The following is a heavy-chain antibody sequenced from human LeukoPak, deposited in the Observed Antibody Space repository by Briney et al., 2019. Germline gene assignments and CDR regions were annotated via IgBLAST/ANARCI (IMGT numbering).Heavy chain of an antibody. J-gene: IGHJ4*02. Sequence: GGSLRLSCAASGFTFSSYGIHWVRQAPGKGLEWVALISHDGSKRYYGDSVKGRFAISRGNSKNSLYLQMNSLRPEDTAVYYCAKGSTNTLDNCGQGTLVTVSS. CDR2: ISHDGSKR. CDR3: AKGSTNTLDN. V-gene: IGHV3-30*18. D-gene: IGHD2-8*01. CDR1: GFTFSSYG.